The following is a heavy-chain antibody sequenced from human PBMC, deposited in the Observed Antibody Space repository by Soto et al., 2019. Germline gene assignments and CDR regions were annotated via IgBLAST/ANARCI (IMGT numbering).Heavy chain of an antibody. V-gene: IGHV3-11*01. J-gene: IGHJ5*02. Sequence: QVQLVESGGGLVKPGGSLRLSCAASGFTFSDYYMSWIRQAAGKGLEWVSYISSSGSTIYYADSVKGRFTISRDNAKNSLYLQMNNLGAEDPAVYYCAREGYDNLYGLSGSFDPLGQGTLVTVS. CDR2: ISSSGSTI. CDR3: AREGYDNLYGLSGSFDP. CDR1: GFTFSDYY. D-gene: IGHD3-9*01.